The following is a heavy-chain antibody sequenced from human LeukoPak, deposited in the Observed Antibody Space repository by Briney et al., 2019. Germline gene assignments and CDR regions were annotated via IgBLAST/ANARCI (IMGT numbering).Heavy chain of an antibody. J-gene: IGHJ2*01. V-gene: IGHV4-34*01. Sequence: SETLSLSCAVSGGTFSGYYWSWVRQPPGKGLEWIGEISHSGSTNYSPSLKSRVTISVDTSKNQFSLNLSSVTAADTAVYYCARALVKATMVWSFDLWGRETLVTVSS. CDR2: ISHSGST. D-gene: IGHD5-12*01. CDR3: ARALVKATMVWSFDL. CDR1: GGTFSGYY.